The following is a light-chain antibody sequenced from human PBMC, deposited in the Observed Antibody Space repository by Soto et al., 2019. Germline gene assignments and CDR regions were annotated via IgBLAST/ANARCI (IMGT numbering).Light chain of an antibody. CDR3: CSYAGSSTLV. J-gene: IGLJ3*02. Sequence: QSALTQPASVSGSPGQSITISCTGTNSDVGSYNLVSWYQQHPGKAPKLMIFEGSNRPSGVSNRFSGSKSGNTASLTICGLPAEDEADYCCCSYAGSSTLVFGGGTKLTVL. V-gene: IGLV2-23*01. CDR2: EGS. CDR1: NSDVGSYNL.